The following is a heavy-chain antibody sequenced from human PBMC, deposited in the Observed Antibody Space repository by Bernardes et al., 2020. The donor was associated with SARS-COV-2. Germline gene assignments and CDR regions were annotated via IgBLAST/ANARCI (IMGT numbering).Heavy chain of an antibody. J-gene: IGHJ5*02. Sequence: ASVKVSCKASGYTFTSYGISWVRQAPGQGLEWMGWISAYNGNKDYAQKFQDRVTMTTDTSTSTAYMELRSLRSDDTAVYYCATIVDYSYGGGWFDPWGQGTLVTVSS. CDR3: ATIVDYSYGGGWFDP. D-gene: IGHD5-18*01. CDR2: ISAYNGNK. CDR1: GYTFTSYG. V-gene: IGHV1-18*01.